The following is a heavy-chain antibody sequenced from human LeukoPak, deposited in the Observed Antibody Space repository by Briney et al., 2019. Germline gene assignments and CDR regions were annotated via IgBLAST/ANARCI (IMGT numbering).Heavy chain of an antibody. V-gene: IGHV3-13*01. J-gene: IGHJ5*02. Sequence: GGSLRLSCAASGFTFSSYDMHWVRQATGKGLEWVSAIGTAGDTYYPGSVKGRFTISRENAKNSLYLQMNSLRAGDTAVYYCARSYCSSTSCSLDPWGQGTLVTVSS. CDR2: IGTAGDT. CDR1: GFTFSSYD. CDR3: ARSYCSSTSCSLDP. D-gene: IGHD2-2*01.